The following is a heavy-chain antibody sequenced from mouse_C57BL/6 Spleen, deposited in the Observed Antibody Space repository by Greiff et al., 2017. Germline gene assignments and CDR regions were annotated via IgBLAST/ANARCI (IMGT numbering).Heavy chain of an antibody. CDR3: ARGDDYDPYAMDY. V-gene: IGHV1-26*01. D-gene: IGHD2-4*01. J-gene: IGHJ4*01. Sequence: VQLQQSGPELVKPGASVKISCKASGYTFTDYYMNWVKQSHGKSLEWIGDINPNNGGTSYNQKFKGKATLTVDKSSSTAYMELRSLTSEDSAVYYCARGDDYDPYAMDYWGQGTSVTVSS. CDR2: INPNNGGT. CDR1: GYTFTDYY.